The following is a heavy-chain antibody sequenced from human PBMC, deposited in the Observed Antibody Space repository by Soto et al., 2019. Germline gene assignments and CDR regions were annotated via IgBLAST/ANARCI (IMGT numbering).Heavy chain of an antibody. J-gene: IGHJ4*02. CDR1: GGSISSGGYY. D-gene: IGHD2-15*01. Sequence: SETLSLTCTVSGGSISSGGYYWSWIRQHPGKGLEWIGYIYYSGSTYYNPSLKSRVTISVDTSKNQFSLKLSSVTAADTAVYYCAREAGGAYCSGGSCQSVGSYYFDYWGQGTLVTVSS. CDR2: IYYSGST. V-gene: IGHV4-31*03. CDR3: AREAGGAYCSGGSCQSVGSYYFDY.